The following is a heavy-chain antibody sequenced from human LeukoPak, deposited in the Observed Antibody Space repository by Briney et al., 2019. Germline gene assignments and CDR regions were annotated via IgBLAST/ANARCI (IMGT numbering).Heavy chain of an antibody. CDR3: ASGRQWLARIDY. CDR2: IYYSGST. V-gene: IGHV4-59*01. J-gene: IGHJ4*02. D-gene: IGHD6-19*01. CDR1: GGSISSYY. Sequence: SETLSLTCTVSGGSISSYYWSWIRQPPGKGLEWIGYIYYSGSTNYNPSLKSRVTISVDTSKNQFSLKLSSVTAADTAVYYCASGRQWLARIDYWGQGTLVTVSS.